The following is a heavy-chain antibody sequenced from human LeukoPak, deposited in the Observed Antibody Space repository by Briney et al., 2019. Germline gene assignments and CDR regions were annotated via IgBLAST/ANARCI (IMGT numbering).Heavy chain of an antibody. V-gene: IGHV1-2*04. Sequence: ASVTVSCKASGYTFTVYYMHWVRQAPGQGLEWMGWINPNSGGTNYTQKFQGWVTMTRDTSISTAYMELSRLRSDDTAVYYCARAGYSGYDFSYWGQGTLVTVSS. CDR2: INPNSGGT. CDR1: GYTFTVYY. CDR3: ARAGYSGYDFSY. J-gene: IGHJ4*02. D-gene: IGHD5-12*01.